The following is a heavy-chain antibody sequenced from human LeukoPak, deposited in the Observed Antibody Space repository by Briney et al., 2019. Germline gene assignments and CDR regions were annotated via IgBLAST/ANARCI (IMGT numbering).Heavy chain of an antibody. CDR2: IYYSGST. Sequence: PSETLSLTCTVSGGSISSYYWSWIRQPPGKGLEWIGYIYYSGSTNYNPSLKSRVTISVDTSKNQFSLKLNSVTAADTALYYCTRRVWATTISRDAFDLWGQGTMVTVSS. CDR1: GGSISSYY. CDR3: TRRVWATTISRDAFDL. J-gene: IGHJ3*01. V-gene: IGHV4-59*01. D-gene: IGHD1-26*01.